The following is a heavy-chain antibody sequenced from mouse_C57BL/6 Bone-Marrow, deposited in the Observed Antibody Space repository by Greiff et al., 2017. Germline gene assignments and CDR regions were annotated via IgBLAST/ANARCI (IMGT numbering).Heavy chain of an antibody. CDR3: ARWGSRDYYAMDY. Sequence: EVQLQESGPGLAKPSQTLSLTCSATGYSITSDYWNWIRQFPGNKLEYMGYISYSGSTYYNPSLKSRISITRDTSKNQYYLQVNSVTTEDTATYYCARWGSRDYYAMDYWGQGTSVTVSS. J-gene: IGHJ4*01. CDR1: GYSITSDY. V-gene: IGHV3-8*01. CDR2: ISYSGST.